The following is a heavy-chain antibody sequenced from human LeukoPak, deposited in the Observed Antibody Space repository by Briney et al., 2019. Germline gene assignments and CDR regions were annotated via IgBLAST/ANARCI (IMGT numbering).Heavy chain of an antibody. CDR3: ARTMPITRAWYSFRAFDI. Sequence: SETLSLTCAVYGRSFSGYYWSWIRQPPGKGLEWIGEINHSGSTNYNPSLKSRVTISVDTSKNQFSLKLSSVTAADTAVYYCARTMPITRAWYSFRAFDIWGQGTMVTVSS. J-gene: IGHJ3*02. V-gene: IGHV4-34*01. D-gene: IGHD2-2*01. CDR2: INHSGST. CDR1: GRSFSGYY.